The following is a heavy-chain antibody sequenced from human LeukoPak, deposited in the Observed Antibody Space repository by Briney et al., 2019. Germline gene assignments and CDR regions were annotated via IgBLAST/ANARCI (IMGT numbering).Heavy chain of an antibody. Sequence: GGSLRLSCAASGLTFNEFGVHWVRQAPGPGLEWVALIWYDGSNKYYADSVKGRFTISRDNSKNTVYLQMNSLRVEDMALYYCARDRPTGSYYSIDYWGQGTLATVSS. J-gene: IGHJ4*02. CDR3: ARDRPTGSYYSIDY. CDR2: IWYDGSNK. D-gene: IGHD1-26*01. CDR1: GLTFNEFG. V-gene: IGHV3-33*01.